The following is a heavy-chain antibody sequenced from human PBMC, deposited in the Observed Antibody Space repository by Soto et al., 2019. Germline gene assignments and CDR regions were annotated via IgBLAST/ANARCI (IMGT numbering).Heavy chain of an antibody. J-gene: IGHJ3*02. CDR2: MNPNSGNT. CDR1: GYTFTSYD. CDR3: ARGRYSGRSDDAFDI. D-gene: IGHD1-26*01. V-gene: IGHV1-8*01. Sequence: QVQLVQSGAEVKKPGASVKVSCKASGYTFTSYDINWVRQATGQGLEWMGWMNPNSGNTGYEQKFQGKVTMTRKTSISTAYMELSSLRSEETAVYYCARGRYSGRSDDAFDIWGQGTMVTVSS.